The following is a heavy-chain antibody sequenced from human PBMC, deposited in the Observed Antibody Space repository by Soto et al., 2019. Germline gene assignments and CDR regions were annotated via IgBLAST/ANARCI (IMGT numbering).Heavy chain of an antibody. CDR1: GFSVTNNY. CDR3: ARDWSKFSYNYPYYYAMDA. J-gene: IGHJ6*02. CDR2: LSSSGTT. Sequence: EVQLVETGGGLIQPGGSLRLSCSVSGFSVTNNYISWVRQAPGKGLEWVSLLSSSGTTYYADSVRGRFTVSRDDSKNTLHLQMDSLTAEDTAVYYCARDWSKFSYNYPYYYAMDAWGQGTTVAVSS. D-gene: IGHD5-18*01. V-gene: IGHV3-53*02.